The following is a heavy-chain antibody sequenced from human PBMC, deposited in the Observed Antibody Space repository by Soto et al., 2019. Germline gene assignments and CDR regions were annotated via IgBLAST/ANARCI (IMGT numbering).Heavy chain of an antibody. CDR3: AKEIASAYFPLDE. CDR1: GFIFTDYA. D-gene: IGHD6-25*01. V-gene: IGHV3-23*01. J-gene: IGHJ4*02. Sequence: GGSLRLSCVVSGFIFTDYAVTWVRQAPGKGLEWVSTISGSGGSTYYADAAKGRFTISSDASKNTVFLQMNSLRAEDTAVYYCAKEIASAYFPLDEWGQATLVIVS. CDR2: ISGSGGST.